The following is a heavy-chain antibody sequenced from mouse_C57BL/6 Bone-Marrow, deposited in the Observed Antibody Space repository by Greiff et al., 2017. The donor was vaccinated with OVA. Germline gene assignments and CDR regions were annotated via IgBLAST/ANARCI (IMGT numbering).Heavy chain of an antibody. D-gene: IGHD1-1*01. V-gene: IGHV5-9-1*02. CDR2: ISSGGDYI. CDR3: TRVTTVVASFDY. Sequence: EVQGVESGEGLVKPGGSLKLSCAASGFTFSSYAMSWVRQTPEKRLEWVAYISSGGDYIYYADTVKGRFTISRDNARNTLYLQMSSLKSEATAMYYCTRVTTVVASFDYWGQGTTRTVSS. CDR1: GFTFSSYA. J-gene: IGHJ2*01.